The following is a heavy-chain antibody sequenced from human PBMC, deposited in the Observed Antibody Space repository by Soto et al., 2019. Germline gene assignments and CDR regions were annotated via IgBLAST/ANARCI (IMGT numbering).Heavy chain of an antibody. V-gene: IGHV3-23*01. J-gene: IGHJ4*02. CDR2: ISGSGDGT. CDR1: GFTFSSFA. D-gene: IGHD5-18*01. CDR3: AGPRYSGLDY. Sequence: EVQLLESGGGLVQPGGSLRLSCAASGFTFSSFALSWVRQAPGKGLEWVSAISGSGDGTDYADSVKGRFTISRDNSKNAVYLQMNSLRADGKAFYYWAGPRYSGLDYWGQGALVSVSP.